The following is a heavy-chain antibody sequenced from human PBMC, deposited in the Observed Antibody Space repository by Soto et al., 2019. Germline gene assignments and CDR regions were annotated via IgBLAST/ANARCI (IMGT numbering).Heavy chain of an antibody. V-gene: IGHV3-74*01. CDR3: VRDNNWSFDS. Sequence: XGSLRLSCAASGFIFSSHWMHWVRQAPGKGLVGVSHIVPGGSNIWEADSVQGRFTISRGNARNALYLQMSSLRDEDTAIYYGVRDNNWSFDSWGQGIMATVSS. CDR1: GFIFSSHW. CDR2: IVPGGSNI. D-gene: IGHD1-1*01. J-gene: IGHJ4*02.